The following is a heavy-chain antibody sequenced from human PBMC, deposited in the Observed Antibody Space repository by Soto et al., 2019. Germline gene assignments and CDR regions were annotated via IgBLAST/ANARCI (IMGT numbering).Heavy chain of an antibody. V-gene: IGHV1-18*01. CDR1: GYTFTSYG. J-gene: IGHJ5*02. CDR2: ISGFNDDT. D-gene: IGHD3-10*01. Sequence: QVQLVQSGAEMKNPGASVKVSCKASGYTFTSYGISWVRQAPGQGLEWMGWISGFNDDTNHAQKLQGRVTMTKDTSTGTAYMELRSLKFDDTAVYYCARSGSYYPARNWFGPWGQGTLVTVSS. CDR3: ARSGSYYPARNWFGP.